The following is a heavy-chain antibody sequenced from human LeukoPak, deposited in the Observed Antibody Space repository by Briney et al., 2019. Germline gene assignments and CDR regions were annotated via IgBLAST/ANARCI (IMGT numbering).Heavy chain of an antibody. Sequence: ASVKVSCKASGGTFSSYAITWVRQAPGQGLEWMGWIGVYNGNTEYAQNLQDRVSMTTDTPTNTAYMELRSLRSDDTAVYYCARDLFVEDSGNFSWGQGTLVTVSS. CDR2: IGVYNGNT. D-gene: IGHD3-10*01. CDR3: ARDLFVEDSGNFS. J-gene: IGHJ5*02. V-gene: IGHV1-18*01. CDR1: GGTFSSYA.